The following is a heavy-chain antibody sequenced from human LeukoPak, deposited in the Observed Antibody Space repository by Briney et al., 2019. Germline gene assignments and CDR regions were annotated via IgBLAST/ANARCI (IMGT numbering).Heavy chain of an antibody. CDR3: ARSYCGGDCYFDYYGMDV. CDR2: MNPNSGNT. Sequence: ASVKVSCKASGYTFTSYDINWVRQATGQGLEWMGWMNPNSGNTGYAQKFQGRVTMTRNTSISTAYMELSSLRSEDTAVYYCARSYCGGDCYFDYYGMDVWGQGTTVTVSS. J-gene: IGHJ6*02. D-gene: IGHD2-21*02. CDR1: GYTFTSYD. V-gene: IGHV1-8*01.